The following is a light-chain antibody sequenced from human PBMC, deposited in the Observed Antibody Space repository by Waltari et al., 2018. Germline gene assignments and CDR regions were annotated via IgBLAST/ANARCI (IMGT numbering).Light chain of an antibody. CDR2: SAS. J-gene: IGKJ4*01. Sequence: EVVLTQSPATLSLSPGERATLSCRASQSVSVNLAWDQQRPGQAPRLLIYSASTRATGIPARFSGSGSGTEFTLTISSLESEDFAVYYCQQSHNWPPLTFGGGTKVEIK. CDR1: QSVSVN. V-gene: IGKV3-15*01. CDR3: QQSHNWPPLT.